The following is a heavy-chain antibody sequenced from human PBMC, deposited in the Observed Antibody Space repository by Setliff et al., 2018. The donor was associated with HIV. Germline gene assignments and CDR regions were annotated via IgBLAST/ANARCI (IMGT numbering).Heavy chain of an antibody. CDR3: ARAGYYGSTSYWEYFQH. J-gene: IGHJ1*01. V-gene: IGHV4-61*08. Sequence: SETLSLTCTVSGGSISSGDLCWGWIRQPPGKGLEWIGYISPTGNTNYNPSLKSRVTVSVDTSKNQFSLKLSSVTAADTAVYYCARAGYYGSTSYWEYFQHWGQGTLVTVSS. D-gene: IGHD3-22*01. CDR2: ISPTGNT. CDR1: GGSISSGDLC.